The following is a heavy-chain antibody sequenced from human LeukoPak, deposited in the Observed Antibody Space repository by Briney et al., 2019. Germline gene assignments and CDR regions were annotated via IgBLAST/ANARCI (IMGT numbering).Heavy chain of an antibody. CDR3: ARENRNDVGRQYFDY. V-gene: IGHV4-59*01. CDR1: GGSISSYY. J-gene: IGHJ4*02. Sequence: SETLSLTCTVSGGSISSYYWSWNRQPTGKGLEWIGYIYYSGSTNYNPSLKSRVTISVDTSKNQFSLKLSSVTAADTAVYYCARENRNDVGRQYFDYWGQGTLVTVSS. CDR2: IYYSGST. D-gene: IGHD1-1*01.